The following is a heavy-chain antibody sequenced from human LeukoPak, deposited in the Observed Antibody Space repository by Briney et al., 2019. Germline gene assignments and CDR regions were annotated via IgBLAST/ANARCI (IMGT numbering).Heavy chain of an antibody. CDR2: IYTSGST. Sequence: PSETLSLTCTVSGGSISSYYWSWIRQPAGKGLEWIGRIYTSGSTNYNPSLKSRVTMSVGTSKNQFSLKLNSVTAADTAVYYCAKSNGYGLVDIWGQGTMVTVSS. D-gene: IGHD3-10*01. J-gene: IGHJ3*02. V-gene: IGHV4-4*07. CDR3: AKSNGYGLVDI. CDR1: GGSISSYY.